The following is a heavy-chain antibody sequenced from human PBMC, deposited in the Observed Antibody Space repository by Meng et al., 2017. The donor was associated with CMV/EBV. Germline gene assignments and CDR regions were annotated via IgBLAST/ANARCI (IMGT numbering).Heavy chain of an antibody. Sequence: GESLKISCAASGFTFSSYAMSWVRQAPGKGLGWVSAISGSGGSTYYADSVKGRFTLSRDNSKNTLYLQMNSLRAEDTAVYYCAKGTISLTRRGVPYSSSSSRSSNYYYYGMDVWGQGTTVTVSS. CDR2: ISGSGGST. D-gene: IGHD6-6*01. CDR3: AKGTISLTRRGVPYSSSSSRSSNYYYYGMDV. V-gene: IGHV3-23*01. CDR1: GFTFSSYA. J-gene: IGHJ6*02.